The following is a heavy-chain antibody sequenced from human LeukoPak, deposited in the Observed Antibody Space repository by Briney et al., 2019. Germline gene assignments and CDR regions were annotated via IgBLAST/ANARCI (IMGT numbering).Heavy chain of an antibody. CDR1: GGSISSGSYS. CDR2: IYPRGST. V-gene: IGHV4-30-2*01. Sequence: SETLSLTCAVSGGSISSGSYSWSWIRQPPGKGLEWIGYIYPRGSTYYNPSLKSRVILSLDKSANQFSLNLSSVTAADTAVYYCARDGEQWSLSYWGQGTLVTVSS. CDR3: ARDGEQWSLSY. J-gene: IGHJ4*02. D-gene: IGHD6-19*01.